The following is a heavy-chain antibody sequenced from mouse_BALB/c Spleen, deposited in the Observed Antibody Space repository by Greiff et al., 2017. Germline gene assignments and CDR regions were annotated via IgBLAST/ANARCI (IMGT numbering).Heavy chain of an antibody. J-gene: IGHJ2*01. D-gene: IGHD2-14*01. CDR1: GYTFTSYY. CDR3: TRSVRRDFDY. CDR2: INPSNGGT. V-gene: IGHV1S81*02. Sequence: QVQLKESGAELVKPGASVKLSCKASGYTFTSYYMYWVKQRPGQGLEWIGEINPSNGGTNFNEKFKSKATLTVDKSSSTAYMQLSSLTSEDSAVYYCTRSVRRDFDYWGQGTTLTVSS.